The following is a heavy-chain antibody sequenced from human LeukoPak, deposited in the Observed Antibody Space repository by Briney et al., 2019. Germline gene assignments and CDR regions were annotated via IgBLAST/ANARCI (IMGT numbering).Heavy chain of an antibody. D-gene: IGHD6-19*01. CDR2: INHSGST. CDR3: ARRQQWLVGGYSHNWFDP. CDR1: GGSFSGYY. V-gene: IGHV4-34*01. J-gene: IGHJ5*02. Sequence: SETLSLTCAVYGGSFSGYYWSWIRQPPGKGLEWIGEINHSGSTNYNPSLKSRVTISVDTSKNQFSMKLSSVTAADTAVYYCARRQQWLVGGYSHNWFDPWGQGTLVTVSS.